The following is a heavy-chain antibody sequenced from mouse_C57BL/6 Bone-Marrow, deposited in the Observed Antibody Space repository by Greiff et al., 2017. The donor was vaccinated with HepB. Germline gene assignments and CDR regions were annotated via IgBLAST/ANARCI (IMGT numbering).Heavy chain of an antibody. J-gene: IGHJ2*01. Sequence: EVQLQQSGPELVKPGASVKISCKASGYTFTDYYMNWVKQSHGKSLEWIGDINPNNGGTSYNQKFKGKATLTVYKSSSTAYMELRSLTSEDSAVYYCARENYGNRGYFDYWGQGTTLTVSS. CDR3: ARENYGNRGYFDY. V-gene: IGHV1-26*01. CDR1: GYTFTDYY. D-gene: IGHD2-1*01. CDR2: INPNNGGT.